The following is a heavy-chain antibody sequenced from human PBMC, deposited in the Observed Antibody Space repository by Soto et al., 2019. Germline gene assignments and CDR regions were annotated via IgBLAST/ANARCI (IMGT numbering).Heavy chain of an antibody. Sequence: TLSLTCSVSGGSLISGGYYWSWIRQHPGKGLEFIGYIYYSGNTYYNPSLKSRVTISVDTSKNQFSLKLSSVTAADTAAYYSRNPYPQGNSYGYVHYSGMNLWVQRPTVTVSS. CDR1: GGSLISGGYY. J-gene: IGHJ6*02. D-gene: IGHD5-18*01. V-gene: IGHV4-31*03. CDR3: RNPYPQGNSYGYVHYSGMNL. CDR2: IYYSGNT.